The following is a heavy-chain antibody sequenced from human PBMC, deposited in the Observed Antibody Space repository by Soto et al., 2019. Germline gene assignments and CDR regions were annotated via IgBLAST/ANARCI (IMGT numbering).Heavy chain of an antibody. CDR2: ISSSGSTI. Sequence: PGGSLRLSCAASGFTFSSYEMNWVRQAPGKGLEWVSYISSSGSTIYYADSVKGRFTISRDNAKNSLYLQMNSLRAEDTAVYYCAREGSSGFYYYGMDVWGQGTTVTVSS. D-gene: IGHD6-25*01. J-gene: IGHJ6*02. CDR3: AREGSSGFYYYGMDV. CDR1: GFTFSSYE. V-gene: IGHV3-48*03.